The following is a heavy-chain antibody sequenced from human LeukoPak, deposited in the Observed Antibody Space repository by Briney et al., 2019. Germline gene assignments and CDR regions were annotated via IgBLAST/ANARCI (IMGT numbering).Heavy chain of an antibody. CDR1: GFTFDDFG. CDR2: INWNGGGT. Sequence: GGSLRLSCAASGFTFDDFGMTWVRQAPGKGLEWVSGINWNGGGTGYADSVKGRFTISRDNAKKILYLQMNSLRVEDTAVYYCARWELSGRVMERFSCIDHWGQGALVTVSS. CDR3: ARWELSGRVMERFSCIDH. D-gene: IGHD3-16*02. V-gene: IGHV3-20*04. J-gene: IGHJ4*02.